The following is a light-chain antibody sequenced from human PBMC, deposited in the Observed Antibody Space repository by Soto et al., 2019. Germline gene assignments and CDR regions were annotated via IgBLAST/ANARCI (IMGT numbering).Light chain of an antibody. J-gene: IGKJ1*01. Sequence: DIVMTQSPDSLAVSLGERATINCKSSQSILYSSNNKNYLAWYQQKPGQPPNLLIYWASTRESGVPDRFSGSGSGADFTLTISSLQAEDVAVYYCQQYYSTPPPCGQGTKVEI. V-gene: IGKV4-1*01. CDR2: WAS. CDR3: QQYYSTPPP. CDR1: QSILYSSNNKNY.